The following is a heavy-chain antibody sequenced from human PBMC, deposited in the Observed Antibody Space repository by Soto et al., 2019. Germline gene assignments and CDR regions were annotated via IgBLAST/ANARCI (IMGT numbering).Heavy chain of an antibody. CDR1: GGSFSGYY. V-gene: IGHV4-34*01. CDR3: ARGSIKWRSSWFGLHRASFDP. Sequence: SETLSLTCAVYGGSFSGYYWSWIRQPPGKGLEWIGEINHSGSTNYNPSLKSRVTISVDTSKNQLYLKLSSVTAADTAVYYRARGSIKWRSSWFGLHRASFDPWGQGHLVTVS. J-gene: IGHJ5*02. CDR2: INHSGST. D-gene: IGHD6-13*01.